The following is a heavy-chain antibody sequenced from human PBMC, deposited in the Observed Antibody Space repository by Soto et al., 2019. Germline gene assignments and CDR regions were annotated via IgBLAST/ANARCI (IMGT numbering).Heavy chain of an antibody. J-gene: IGHJ4*02. Sequence: GGSLRLSCAACGFTFSSYALTWVPQAPGKGLEWVSVISGGGINTLYADSVKGRFTISRDNSKNTLYLQMNSLRADDTAVYYCATVGRANYFDNWGQGTLVTVSS. CDR1: GFTFSSYA. CDR3: ATVGRANYFDN. CDR2: ISGGGINT. V-gene: IGHV3-23*01.